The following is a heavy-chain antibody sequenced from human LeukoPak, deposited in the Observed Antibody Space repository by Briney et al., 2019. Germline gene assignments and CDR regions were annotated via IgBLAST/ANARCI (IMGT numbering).Heavy chain of an antibody. CDR1: GGTFSSYA. J-gene: IGHJ6*02. CDR2: IIPILGIA. CDR3: ARPNSSSFSYYYYGMDV. Sequence: SVKVSCKASGGTFSSYAISWVRQAPGQGLEWMGRIIPILGIANHAQKFQGRVTITADKSTSTAYMELSSLRSEDTAVYYCARPNSSSFSYYYYGMDVWGQGTTVTVSS. V-gene: IGHV1-69*04. D-gene: IGHD6-6*01.